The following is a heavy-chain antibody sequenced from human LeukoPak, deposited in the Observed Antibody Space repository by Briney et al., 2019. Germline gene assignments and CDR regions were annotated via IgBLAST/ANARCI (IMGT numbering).Heavy chain of an antibody. CDR1: GLTFSGYD. CDR2: MSYGGQNE. CDR3: AKDLTYYYDSTGYYFDY. V-gene: IGHV3-30*18. D-gene: IGHD3-22*01. Sequence: GGSLRLSCAASGLTFSGYDMHWVRQAPGKGPEWVAVMSYGGQNERYADSVKGRFTISRDNSKNTLYLQLNSLRAEDTAIYYCAKDLTYYYDSTGYYFDYWGQGTLVTVSS. J-gene: IGHJ4*02.